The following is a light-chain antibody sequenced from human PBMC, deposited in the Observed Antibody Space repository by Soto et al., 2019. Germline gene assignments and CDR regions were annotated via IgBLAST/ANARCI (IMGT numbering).Light chain of an antibody. Sequence: QSVLTQPRSVSGSPGQSVTISCSGPSRDFGADNHVAWYQQYPDKAPEVMIYDVSQRPSGVPARFSGSKSGNTASLTISGLQAEDEAGYYCCSYGGSVIFGGGTKVTVL. J-gene: IGLJ2*01. CDR1: SRDFGADNH. V-gene: IGLV2-11*01. CDR3: CSYGGSVI. CDR2: DVS.